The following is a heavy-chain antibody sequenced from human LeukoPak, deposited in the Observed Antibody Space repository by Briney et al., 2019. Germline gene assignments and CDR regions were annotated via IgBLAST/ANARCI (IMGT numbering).Heavy chain of an antibody. V-gene: IGHV4-39*01. CDR1: GDSMSSRNYY. CDR3: ASPEGITSKLDY. Sequence: PSETLSLTCTVSGDSMSSRNYYWAWIRQPPGKGLEWIGSFYYTGSAYYNPSLKSRVTISIDMSKNQFSLKLSAVTAADTAVYYCASPEGITSKLDYWGQGTLVTVSS. J-gene: IGHJ4*02. CDR2: FYYTGSA.